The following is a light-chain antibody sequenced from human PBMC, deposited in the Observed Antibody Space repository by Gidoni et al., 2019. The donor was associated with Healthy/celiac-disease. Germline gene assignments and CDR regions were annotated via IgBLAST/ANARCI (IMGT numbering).Light chain of an antibody. Sequence: DIVLTQSPATLSLSPGERATLSCRASQSVSSYLAWYQQKPGQAPRLLIYDASNRATGIPARFSGSGSGTDFTLTISSLEPEDFAVYYCQQRSNWPPRITFXQXTRLEIK. CDR1: QSVSSY. CDR3: QQRSNWPPRIT. V-gene: IGKV3-11*01. CDR2: DAS. J-gene: IGKJ5*01.